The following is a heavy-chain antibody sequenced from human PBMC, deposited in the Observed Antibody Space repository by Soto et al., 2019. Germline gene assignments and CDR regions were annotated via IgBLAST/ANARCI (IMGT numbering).Heavy chain of an antibody. CDR2: ISYDGSKD. D-gene: IGHD4-17*01. V-gene: IGHV3-30*18. CDR1: GFNLSTYD. J-gene: IGHJ6*02. CDR3: AKEGPVTTAAAYHCAVLYI. Sequence: QVQLVESGGGVVQPGRSLRLYGEVSGFNLSTYDMHWVRQAPVQVLEWVAVISYDGSKDYYSESVKGRFSISRDNSKNPLYLPMNSPRAEDTAEYYCAKEGPVTTAAAYHCAVLYIWGHGPTATLS.